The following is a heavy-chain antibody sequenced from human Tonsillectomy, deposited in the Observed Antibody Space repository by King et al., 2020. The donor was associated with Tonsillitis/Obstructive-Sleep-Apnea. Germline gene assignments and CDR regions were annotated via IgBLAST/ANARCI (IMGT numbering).Heavy chain of an antibody. D-gene: IGHD3-10*01. J-gene: IGHJ5*02. CDR1: GFTFSSHE. V-gene: IGHV3-48*03. Sequence: VQLVESGGGLVQPGGSLRLSCAASGFTFSSHEMNWDRQAPGKGLEWVSHISGSGNSIHYADSVKGRFTISRDNAKNSLYLQMNSLRAEDTAVYYCARGVVVRGVPNDWFDPWGQGTLVTVSS. CDR2: ISGSGNSI. CDR3: ARGVVVRGVPNDWFDP.